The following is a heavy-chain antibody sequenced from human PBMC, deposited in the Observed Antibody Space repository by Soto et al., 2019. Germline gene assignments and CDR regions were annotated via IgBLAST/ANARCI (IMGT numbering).Heavy chain of an antibody. Sequence: SETLSLTCTVSGGSISSGGYYWSWIRQHPGKGLEWIGYIYYSGSTYYNPSLKSRVTISVDTSKNQFSLKLSSVTAADTAVYYCAREGSKYSSSFDYWGQGTLVTVSS. D-gene: IGHD6-6*01. J-gene: IGHJ4*02. CDR1: GGSISSGGYY. V-gene: IGHV4-31*03. CDR3: AREGSKYSSSFDY. CDR2: IYYSGST.